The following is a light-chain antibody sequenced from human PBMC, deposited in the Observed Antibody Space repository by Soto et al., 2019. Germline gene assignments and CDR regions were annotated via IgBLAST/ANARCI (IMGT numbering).Light chain of an antibody. CDR2: GAS. Sequence: IVMTQSPATLSVSPGERATLSCRASQSVSSNLAWYQQKPGQAPRLLIYGASTRATGIPARFSGSGSGTEFTLTISSLQSEDFAVYDCQQYNNWPPGLTFGGGTKVEIK. CDR1: QSVSSN. J-gene: IGKJ4*01. CDR3: QQYNNWPPGLT. V-gene: IGKV3-15*01.